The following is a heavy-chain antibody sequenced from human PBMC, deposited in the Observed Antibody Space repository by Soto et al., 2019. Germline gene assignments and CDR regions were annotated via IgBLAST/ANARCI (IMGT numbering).Heavy chain of an antibody. V-gene: IGHV3-30*18. J-gene: IGHJ4*02. Sequence: GGSLRLSCAASGFTFSSYGMHWVRQAPGKGLEWVAVISYDGSNKYYADSVKGRFTISRDNSKNTLYLQMKSLRAEDTAFYYCAKDRGSVVVVADFDYWGQGTLVTVSS. D-gene: IGHD2-15*01. CDR3: AKDRGSVVVVADFDY. CDR1: GFTFSSYG. CDR2: ISYDGSNK.